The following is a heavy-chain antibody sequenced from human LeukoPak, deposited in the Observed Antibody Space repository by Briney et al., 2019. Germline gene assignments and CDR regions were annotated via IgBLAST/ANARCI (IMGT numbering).Heavy chain of an antibody. D-gene: IGHD6-19*01. J-gene: IGHJ4*02. CDR3: ARDGGTAVDI. CDR1: GGSISSYY. V-gene: IGHV4-59*01. CDR2: IYYSGST. Sequence: SETLSLTCTVSGGSISSYYWSWIRQPPGKGLEWIGYIYYSGSTNYNPSLKSRVTISVDTSKNQFSLRLSSVTAADTAVYYCARDGGTAVDIWGQGTLVTVSS.